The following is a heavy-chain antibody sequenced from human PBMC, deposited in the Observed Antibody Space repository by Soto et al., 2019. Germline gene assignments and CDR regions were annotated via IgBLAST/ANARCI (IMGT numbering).Heavy chain of an antibody. CDR1: GFAFISYA. D-gene: IGHD1-26*01. Sequence: EVQLLESGGGLVQPGGSLRLSCAASGFAFISYAMSWVRQAPGKGPEWVSTVTASGGSTYYADSVKGRFTISRDNSKNTLYLQMNSLRAEDTAVYYCAKDLTVGAGHPIDAFDIWGLGTKVTVSS. CDR2: VTASGGST. V-gene: IGHV3-23*01. J-gene: IGHJ3*02. CDR3: AKDLTVGAGHPIDAFDI.